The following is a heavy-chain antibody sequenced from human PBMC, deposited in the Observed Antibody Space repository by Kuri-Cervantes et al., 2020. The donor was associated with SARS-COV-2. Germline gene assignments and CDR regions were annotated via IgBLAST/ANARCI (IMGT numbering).Heavy chain of an antibody. CDR3: ARAPTRIAAAGFSFDI. D-gene: IGHD6-13*01. J-gene: IGHJ3*02. CDR1: GGSISSYY. Sequence: SETLSLTCTVSGGSISSYYWSWIRQPAGKGLEWIGRIYTSGSTNYNPSLKSRVTMSVDTSKNQFSLKLSSVTAADTAVYYCARAPTRIAAAGFSFDIWGQGTMVTVSS. V-gene: IGHV4-4*07. CDR2: IYTSGST.